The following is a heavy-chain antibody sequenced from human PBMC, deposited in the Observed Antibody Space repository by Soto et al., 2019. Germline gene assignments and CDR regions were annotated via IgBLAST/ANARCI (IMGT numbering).Heavy chain of an antibody. Sequence: ASMKVSCKTSGYTFTNYAMHWVRQAPGERLEWMGWISVNGNTDYSQKFQGRVTITRDTSASTSYMELSSLGSEDTAVYYCARENPPAAGSYYDYWGQGTLVTVSS. J-gene: IGHJ4*02. D-gene: IGHD6-13*01. CDR3: ARENPPAAGSYYDY. CDR1: GYTFTNYA. CDR2: ISVNGNT. V-gene: IGHV1-3*01.